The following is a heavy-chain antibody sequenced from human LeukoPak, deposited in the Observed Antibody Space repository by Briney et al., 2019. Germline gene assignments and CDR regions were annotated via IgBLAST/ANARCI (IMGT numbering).Heavy chain of an antibody. CDR2: ISGSGGST. Sequence: PGGSLRLSCAASGFTFSSYAMSWVRQAPGKGLEWVSAISGSGGSTYYADSVKGRFTISRDNSKNTLYLQMYSLRAEDTAVYYCASARRRWCYFDYWGQGTLVTVSS. CDR3: ASARRRWCYFDY. J-gene: IGHJ4*02. CDR1: GFTFSSYA. D-gene: IGHD2-8*02. V-gene: IGHV3-23*01.